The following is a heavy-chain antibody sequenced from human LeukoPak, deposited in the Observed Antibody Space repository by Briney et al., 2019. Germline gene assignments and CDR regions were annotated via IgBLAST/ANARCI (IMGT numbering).Heavy chain of an antibody. CDR2: ILYSGST. V-gene: IGHV4-39*01. CDR3: VRRVAGSSYRDY. Sequence: SETLSLTCTVSGGSISSSRHYWGWIRQPPGKGLEWIGNILYSGSTNYNPSPKSRVTLSVDTSKNQFSLKLSSVTAADTADYYCVRRVAGSSYRDYWGQGTLVTVSS. CDR1: GGSISSSRHY. J-gene: IGHJ4*02. D-gene: IGHD3-22*01.